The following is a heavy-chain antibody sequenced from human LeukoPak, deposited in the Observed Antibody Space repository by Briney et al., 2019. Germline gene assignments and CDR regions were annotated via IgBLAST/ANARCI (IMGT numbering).Heavy chain of an antibody. CDR1: GYTFTGYY. J-gene: IGHJ6*02. D-gene: IGHD3-9*01. CDR2: INPNSGGT. Sequence: ASVKVSRKASGYTFTGYYMHWVRQAPGQGLEWMGWINPNSGGTNYAQKFQGRVTMTRDTSISTAYMELSRLRSDDTAVYYCARDARNYDILTGYWSYGMDVWGQGTTVTVSS. V-gene: IGHV1-2*02. CDR3: ARDARNYDILTGYWSYGMDV.